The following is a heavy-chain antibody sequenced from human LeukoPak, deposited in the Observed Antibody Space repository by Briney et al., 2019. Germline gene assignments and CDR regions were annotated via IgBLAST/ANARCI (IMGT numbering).Heavy chain of an antibody. V-gene: IGHV4-34*01. CDR2: INHSGST. Sequence: SETLSLTCAVYGGSFSGYYWSWIRQPPGKGLEWIGEINHSGSTNYNPSLKSRVTISVDTSKNQFSLKLSSVTAADTAVYYGARGHKFYGDYVADYWGQGTLVTVSS. D-gene: IGHD4-17*01. CDR3: ARGHKFYGDYVADY. J-gene: IGHJ4*02. CDR1: GGSFSGYY.